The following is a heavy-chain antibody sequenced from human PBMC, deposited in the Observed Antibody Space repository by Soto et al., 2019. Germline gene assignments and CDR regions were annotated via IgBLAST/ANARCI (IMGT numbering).Heavy chain of an antibody. CDR2: INHSGST. CDR1: GGSFSGYY. J-gene: IGHJ4*02. D-gene: IGHD6-19*01. V-gene: IGHV4-34*01. Sequence: QVQLQQWGAGLLKPSETLSLTCAVYGGSFSGYYWSWIRQPPGKGLEWIGEINHSGSTNYNPSLKSRVTISVDTSKNQFSLKLSSVTAADTAVYYCARKVSSGWYRFDYWGQGTLVTVSS. CDR3: ARKVSSGWYRFDY.